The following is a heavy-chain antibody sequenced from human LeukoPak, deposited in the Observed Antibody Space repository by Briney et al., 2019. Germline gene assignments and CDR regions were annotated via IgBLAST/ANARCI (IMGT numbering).Heavy chain of an antibody. V-gene: IGHV3-74*01. CDR2: INSDGSWT. CDR1: GNYW. J-gene: IGHJ4*02. D-gene: IGHD2/OR15-2a*01. Sequence: GGSLRLSCAASGNYWMHWVRQAPGKGLVWVSHINSDGSWTSYADSAKGRFTISKDNAKNTVYLQMNSLRAEDTAVYYCVSFYETYWGRGTLVTVSS. CDR3: VSFYETY.